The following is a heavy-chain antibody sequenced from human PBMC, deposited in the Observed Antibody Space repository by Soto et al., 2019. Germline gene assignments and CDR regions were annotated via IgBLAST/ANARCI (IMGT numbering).Heavy chain of an antibody. J-gene: IGHJ3*02. CDR1: GYTFTSYG. D-gene: IGHD1-26*01. Sequence: ASVKVSCKASGYTFTSYGISWVRQAPGQGLEWMGWISGYNANTHYLQKFQGRLTITIDTSTSTVYMELSSLRSEDTAVYYCAIVWDFSGAFDIWGQGTMVTVSS. V-gene: IGHV1-18*01. CDR2: ISGYNANT. CDR3: AIVWDFSGAFDI.